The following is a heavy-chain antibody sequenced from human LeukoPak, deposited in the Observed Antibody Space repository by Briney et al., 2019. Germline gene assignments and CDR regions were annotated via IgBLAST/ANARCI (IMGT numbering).Heavy chain of an antibody. CDR3: ARAGYSGYDYGWFDP. Sequence: ASAKVSCKASGYTFTSYYMHWVRQAPGQGLEWMGIINPSGGSTSYAQKFQGRVTMTRDTSTSTVYMELSSLRSDDTAVYYCARAGYSGYDYGWFDPWGQGTLVTVSS. J-gene: IGHJ5*02. D-gene: IGHD5-12*01. V-gene: IGHV1-46*01. CDR2: INPSGGST. CDR1: GYTFTSYY.